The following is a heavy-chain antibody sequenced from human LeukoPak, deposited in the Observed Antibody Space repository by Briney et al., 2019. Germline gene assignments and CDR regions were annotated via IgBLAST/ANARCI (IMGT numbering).Heavy chain of an antibody. CDR2: IYHSGST. CDR1: GGSISSSNW. D-gene: IGHD1-26*01. J-gene: IGHJ4*02. Sequence: SGTLSLTCAISGGSISSSNWWSWVRQPPGKGLEWLGEIYHSGSTNYSPSLKSRVTISVDKSKNQFSLKVTSVTAADTAVYYCARVSSGSYYFDSWGQGTLVTVSS. CDR3: ARVSSGSYYFDS. V-gene: IGHV4-4*02.